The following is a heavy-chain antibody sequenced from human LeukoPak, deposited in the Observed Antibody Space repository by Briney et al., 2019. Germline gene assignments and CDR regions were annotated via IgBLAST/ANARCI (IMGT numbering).Heavy chain of an antibody. D-gene: IGHD1-1*01. CDR2: INPNSGGT. CDR3: ARNHPAGTTLPSYYYMDV. V-gene: IGHV1-2*02. J-gene: IGHJ6*03. CDR1: GYTFTGYY. Sequence: ASVKVSCKASGYTFTGYYMHWVRQAPGQGLEWMGWINPNSGGTNYAQKFQGRVTMTRDTSISTAYMELSRLRSDDTAVYYCARNHPAGTTLPSYYYMDVWGKGTTVTISS.